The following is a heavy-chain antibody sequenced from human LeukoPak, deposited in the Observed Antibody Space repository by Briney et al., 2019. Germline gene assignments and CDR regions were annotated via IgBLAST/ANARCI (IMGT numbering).Heavy chain of an antibody. CDR2: IYYSGST. D-gene: IGHD6-6*01. CDR1: GGSISSSSYY. V-gene: IGHV4-39*07. J-gene: IGHJ5*02. CDR3: AREVGSIATVHFNWFDP. Sequence: KPSETLSLTCTVSGGSISSSSYYWGWIRQPPGKGLEWIGSIYYSGSTYYNPSLKSRVTISVDTSKNQYSLKLSSVTAADTAVYYCAREVGSIATVHFNWFDPWGQGTLVIVSS.